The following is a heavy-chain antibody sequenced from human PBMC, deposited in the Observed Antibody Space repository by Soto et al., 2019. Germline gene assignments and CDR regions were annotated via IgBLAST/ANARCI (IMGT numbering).Heavy chain of an antibody. J-gene: IGHJ4*02. CDR1: GYTFTSYA. CDR3: ARPGGRYEGNFDY. CDR2: INAGNGNT. D-gene: IGHD1-26*01. Sequence: VASVKGSCKGSGYTFTSYAMHWVRQAPGQRLEWMGWINAGNGNTKYSQKFQGRVTITADKSTSTAYMELSSLRSGDTAVYYCARPGGRYEGNFDYWGQGTLVTVSS. V-gene: IGHV1-3*01.